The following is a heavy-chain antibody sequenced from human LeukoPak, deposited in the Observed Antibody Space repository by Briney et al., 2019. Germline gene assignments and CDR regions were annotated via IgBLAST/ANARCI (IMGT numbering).Heavy chain of an antibody. J-gene: IGHJ5*02. CDR3: AREQFDCSGGSCYPRWFDP. D-gene: IGHD2-15*01. CDR1: GYTFTSYY. Sequence: ASVKVSCKASGYTFTSYYMHWVRQAPGQGLEWMGIINPSGGSTSYAQKFQGRVTMTRDTSISTAYMELSRLRSDDTAVYYCAREQFDCSGGSCYPRWFDPWGQGTLVTVSS. CDR2: INPSGGST. V-gene: IGHV1-46*01.